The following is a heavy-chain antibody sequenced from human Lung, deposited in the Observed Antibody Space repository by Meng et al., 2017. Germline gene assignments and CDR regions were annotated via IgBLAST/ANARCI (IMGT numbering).Heavy chain of an antibody. D-gene: IGHD4-11*01. CDR3: ARGPTTMAHDFDY. J-gene: IGHJ4*02. CDR2: INHSGST. Sequence: QGTAQQWGPGLLKPSETLSLTCVVSGGSFSDYYWSWIRQPPGKGLEWIGEINHSGSTNYNPSLESRATISVDTSQNNLSLKLSSVTAADSAMYYCARGPTTMAHDFDYWGQGTLVTVSS. V-gene: IGHV4-34*01. CDR1: GGSFSDYY.